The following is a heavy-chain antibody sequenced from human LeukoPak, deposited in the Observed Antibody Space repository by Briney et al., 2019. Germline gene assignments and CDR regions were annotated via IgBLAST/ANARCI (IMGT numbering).Heavy chain of an antibody. CDR3: AKDYLGQLVMFDI. Sequence: GGSLRLSCAASRFTFSIYAMSWVRQAPGKGLEWVSTITGSGDATFYADSVKGRFTVPRDNSKDTLFLQMNSLRAEDTAIYYCAKDYLGQLVMFDIWGQGTMVTVSS. D-gene: IGHD6-13*01. CDR2: ITGSGDAT. CDR1: RFTFSIYA. J-gene: IGHJ3*02. V-gene: IGHV3-23*01.